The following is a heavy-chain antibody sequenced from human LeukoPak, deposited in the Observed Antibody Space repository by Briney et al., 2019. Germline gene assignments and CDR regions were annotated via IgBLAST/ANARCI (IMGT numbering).Heavy chain of an antibody. Sequence: GGSLRLSCAASGFTFSNYAMSWVRQAPGKGLEWVSVISGRAGSTNYADSVKGRFTISRDSSKNTLYLQMNSLRAEDTAAYYCAKGVRGDNYYYYGMDVWGQGTTVIVSS. CDR2: ISGRAGST. CDR3: AKGVRGDNYYYYGMDV. CDR1: GFTFSNYA. V-gene: IGHV3-23*01. J-gene: IGHJ6*02. D-gene: IGHD3-10*01.